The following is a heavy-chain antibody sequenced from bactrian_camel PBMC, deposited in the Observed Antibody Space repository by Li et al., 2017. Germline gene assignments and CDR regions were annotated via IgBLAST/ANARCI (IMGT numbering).Heavy chain of an antibody. CDR3: KAEDKYQLRGFRPPL. CDR1: GYAYASMC. V-gene: IGHV3S53*01. Sequence: HVQLVESGGGSVQPGGSLRLSCVASGYAYASMCMGWFRQAPGKEREGLAVLWIGGATTTYADSVKGRFTITRDKAKDLVYLQMNGLKLEDTATYYCKAEDKYQLRGFRPPLWGQGTQVTVS. CDR2: LWIGGATT. J-gene: IGHJ4*01.